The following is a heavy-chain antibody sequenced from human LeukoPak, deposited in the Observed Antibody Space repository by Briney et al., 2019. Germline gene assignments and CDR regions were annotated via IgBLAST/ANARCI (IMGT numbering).Heavy chain of an antibody. Sequence: GGSLRLSCAVSGFTFTDYAMNWFRQAPGKGLEWVSAISGSGGSTYYADSVKGRFTISRDNSKNTLYLQMNSLRAEDTAVYYCAKVTDSSSWTRAYYGMDVWGQGTTVTVSS. CDR1: GFTFTDYA. D-gene: IGHD6-13*01. V-gene: IGHV3-23*01. J-gene: IGHJ6*02. CDR2: ISGSGGST. CDR3: AKVTDSSSWTRAYYGMDV.